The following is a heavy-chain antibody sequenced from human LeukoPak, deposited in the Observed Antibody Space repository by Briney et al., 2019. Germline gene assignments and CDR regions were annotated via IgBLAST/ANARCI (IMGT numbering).Heavy chain of an antibody. Sequence: GASVKVSCKVSGYTLTELSMHWVRQAPGKGLEWMGGFDPEDGETIYAQKFQGRVTMTEDTSTDTAYMEPSSLRSEDTAVYYCATGTSITGTPYDAFDIWGQGTMVTVSS. J-gene: IGHJ3*02. CDR3: ATGTSITGTPYDAFDI. D-gene: IGHD1-20*01. V-gene: IGHV1-24*01. CDR2: FDPEDGET. CDR1: GYTLTELS.